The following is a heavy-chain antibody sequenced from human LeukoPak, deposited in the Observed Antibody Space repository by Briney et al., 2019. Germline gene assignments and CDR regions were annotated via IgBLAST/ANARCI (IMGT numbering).Heavy chain of an antibody. CDR1: GGSINSYY. D-gene: IGHD2-21*02. V-gene: IGHV4-59*01. CDR3: ASAYCGGDCYPDY. CDR2: FYYSGST. J-gene: IGHJ4*02. Sequence: SETLSLTCTVSGGSINSYYWSWIRQPPGKGLEWIGYFYYSGSTNYNPSLKSRVTISVDSSKNQISLKLSSVTAADTAVYYCASAYCGGDCYPDYWGQGTLVTVSS.